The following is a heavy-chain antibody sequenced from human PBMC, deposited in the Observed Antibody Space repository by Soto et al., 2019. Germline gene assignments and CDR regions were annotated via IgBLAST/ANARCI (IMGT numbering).Heavy chain of an antibody. D-gene: IGHD2-8*01. CDR3: ARVRSCANGCYSRYEASDI. J-gene: IGHJ3*02. CDR1: GFTFNIYE. Sequence: EVQLVESGGGLVQPGGSLRLSCADSGFTFNIYEMNWVRQAPGKGLEWVSYISGSGGETYYADSVKGRFTVSRDNAKNSLYLQMNSLRAEDTAVYYCARVRSCANGCYSRYEASDIWGPRTMVTVSS. CDR2: ISGSGGET. V-gene: IGHV3-48*03.